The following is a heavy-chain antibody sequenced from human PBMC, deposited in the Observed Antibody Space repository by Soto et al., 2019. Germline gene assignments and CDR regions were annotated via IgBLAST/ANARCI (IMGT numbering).Heavy chain of an antibody. Sequence: GGSLRLSCAASGFTFSNYGMHWVRQAPGKGLEWVAVIWYDGNNKYYADSVKGRFTISRDNSNNTLYVQMTSLGAEDTAVYYCARGLHSLFDYWGQGTLVTVSS. V-gene: IGHV3-33*01. D-gene: IGHD2-21*01. CDR2: IWYDGNNK. CDR1: GFTFSNYG. J-gene: IGHJ4*02. CDR3: ARGLHSLFDY.